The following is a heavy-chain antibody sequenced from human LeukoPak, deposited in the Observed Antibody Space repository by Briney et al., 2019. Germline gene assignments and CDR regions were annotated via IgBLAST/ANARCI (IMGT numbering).Heavy chain of an antibody. CDR3: ARYGSFGVVTNAFDY. Sequence: GESLKISCKGSGYSFTSYWIGWVRQMPRKGLEWMGIIYPGDSDTRYSPSFQGQVTISADKSISTAYLQWSSLKASDTAMYYCARYGSFGVVTNAFDYWGQGTLVTVSS. D-gene: IGHD3-3*01. V-gene: IGHV5-51*01. J-gene: IGHJ4*02. CDR1: GYSFTSYW. CDR2: IYPGDSDT.